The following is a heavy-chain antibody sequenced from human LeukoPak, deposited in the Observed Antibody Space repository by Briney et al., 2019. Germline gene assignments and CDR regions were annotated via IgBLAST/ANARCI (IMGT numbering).Heavy chain of an antibody. V-gene: IGHV4-59*01. Sequence: SETLSLTCTVSGGSITNYYWSWIRQPPGKELEWIGSIYYSGSTNYNPSLKSRVTISVDTSKNQFFLSLSSLTAADTAVYYCARGGVMVRGVDFDFWGQGTLVTVSS. D-gene: IGHD3-10*01. CDR1: GGSITNYY. J-gene: IGHJ4*02. CDR3: ARGGVMVRGVDFDF. CDR2: IYYSGST.